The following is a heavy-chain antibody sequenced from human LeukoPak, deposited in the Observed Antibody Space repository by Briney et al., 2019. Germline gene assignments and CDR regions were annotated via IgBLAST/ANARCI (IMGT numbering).Heavy chain of an antibody. J-gene: IGHJ6*02. Sequence: PSETLSLTCTGSGCSISSYYWSWIRQPSGNGLEWIGYIYYSGITNYNPSLKSRVTMSVDTSKNQFSLNLSSVTAADTAVYYCARDSRYCNSISCYRRPGYYGLDVWGQGTTVTVSS. CDR2: IYYSGIT. CDR3: ARDSRYCNSISCYRRPGYYGLDV. D-gene: IGHD2-2*02. V-gene: IGHV4-59*01. CDR1: GCSISSYY.